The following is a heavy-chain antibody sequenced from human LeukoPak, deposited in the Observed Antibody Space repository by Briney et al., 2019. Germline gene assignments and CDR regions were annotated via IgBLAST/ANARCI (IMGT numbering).Heavy chain of an antibody. CDR2: IYHSGTT. CDR1: GGSIRGGGVY. J-gene: IGHJ6*02. V-gene: IGHV4-30-2*01. Sequence: SETLSLTCAVSGGSIRGGGVYWSWIRQPPGKGLEWIGYIYHSGTTYYSPSLKSRVTISIDTSKNQFSLKLRSVTAADTAVYYCARERFTWVVWGQGTTVTVSS. CDR3: ARERFTWVV. D-gene: IGHD3-3*01.